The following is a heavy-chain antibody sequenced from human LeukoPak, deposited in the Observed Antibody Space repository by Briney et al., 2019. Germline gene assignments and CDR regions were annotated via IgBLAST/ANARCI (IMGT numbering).Heavy chain of an antibody. J-gene: IGHJ4*02. CDR3: ARDWGSGYYDFWSGDYYFDY. CDR2: IYYSGST. V-gene: IGHV4-59*12. D-gene: IGHD3-3*01. CDR1: GGSISSYY. Sequence: SETLSLTCTVSGGSISSYYWSWIRQPPGKGLEWIGYIYYSGSTNYNPSLKSRVTISVDTSKNQFSLKLSSVTAADTAVYYCARDWGSGYYDFWSGDYYFDYWGQGTLVTVSS.